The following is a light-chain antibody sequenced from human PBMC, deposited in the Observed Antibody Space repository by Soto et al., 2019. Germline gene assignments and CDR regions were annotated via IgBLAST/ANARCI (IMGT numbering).Light chain of an antibody. CDR2: EVS. Sequence: QSALTQPPSASGSPGQSVTISCTGTSSDGGGYNYVSWYQQHPGKAPKVIIYEVSKRPSGVPDRFSGSKSGSTASLTVSGLQADDEADYYCSSYAVTNIFVFGTGTKV. V-gene: IGLV2-8*01. CDR1: SSDGGGYNY. J-gene: IGLJ1*01. CDR3: SSYAVTNIFV.